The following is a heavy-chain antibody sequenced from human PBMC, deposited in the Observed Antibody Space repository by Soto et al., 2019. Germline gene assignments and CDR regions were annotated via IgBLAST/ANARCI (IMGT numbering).Heavy chain of an antibody. CDR2: IKSKTDGGTT. Sequence: GGSLRLSCAASGCTFSNAWINWVRQAPGKGLEWVGRIKSKTDGGTTDFAAPVKGRFTISRDDSKDTVYLQMNSLKTEDTAVYYCTTDSYSSSWYFGAWFDPRGQGTLVTVSS. J-gene: IGHJ5*02. V-gene: IGHV3-15*07. CDR3: TTDSYSSSWYFGAWFDP. CDR1: GCTFSNAW. D-gene: IGHD6-13*01.